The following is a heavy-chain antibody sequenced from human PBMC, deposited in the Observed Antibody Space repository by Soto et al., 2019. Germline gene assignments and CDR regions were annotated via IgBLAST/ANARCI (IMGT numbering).Heavy chain of an antibody. CDR2: IIPIFGTA. Sequence: VTLAWTTSGCTYSGYASSWVIQATRQLPEWMGGIIPIFGTANYAQKFQGRVTITADESTSTAYMELSSLRSEDTAVYYCARNPYYDDSTLSPYFAYWGQGTLVTVSS. CDR3: ARNPYYDDSTLSPYFAY. CDR1: GCTYSGYA. D-gene: IGHD3-22*01. J-gene: IGHJ4*02. V-gene: IGHV1-69*01.